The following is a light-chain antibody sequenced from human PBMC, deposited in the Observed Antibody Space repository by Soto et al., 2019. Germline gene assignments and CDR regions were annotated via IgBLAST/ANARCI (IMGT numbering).Light chain of an antibody. J-gene: IGKJ3*01. Sequence: EIVMTQSPATLSVSPGERAILSCRASQSVSSNLAWYQQKPGQAPRLLIYGASTRATGIPARFSGSGSGTEFTLTISSLQSEDFAVYYCQQYNNWPPRTFGPGTKVDIK. CDR1: QSVSSN. V-gene: IGKV3-15*01. CDR3: QQYNNWPPRT. CDR2: GAS.